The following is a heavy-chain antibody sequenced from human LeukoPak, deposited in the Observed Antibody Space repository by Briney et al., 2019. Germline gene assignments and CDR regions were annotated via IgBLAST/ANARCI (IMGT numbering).Heavy chain of an antibody. D-gene: IGHD4-17*01. CDR2: INPNSGGT. J-gene: IGHJ4*02. CDR1: GYTFTGYY. Sequence: ASVKVSCKASGYTFTGYYMHWVRQAPGQGLEWMGWINPNSGGTNYAQKFQGRVTMTRDTSISTAYMELSRLRSDDTAVYYCARGPRGRDEGEYGVAIDYWGQGTLVTVSS. V-gene: IGHV1-2*02. CDR3: ARGPRGRDEGEYGVAIDY.